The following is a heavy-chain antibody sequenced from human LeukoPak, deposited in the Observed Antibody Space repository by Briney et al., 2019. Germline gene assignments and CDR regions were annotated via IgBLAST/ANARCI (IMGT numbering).Heavy chain of an antibody. CDR3: ARDHNWGPDY. CDR1: GYTFTDHY. J-gene: IGHJ4*02. CDR2: IKPDSGGT. V-gene: IGHV1-2*02. Sequence: ASVKVSCKASGYTFTDHYMHWVRQAPGQGLAWVGWIKPDSGGTHYSQTLQGRVTLTTDTSIRTAYMELGGLRSDDSAVYFCARDHNWGPDYWGQGTLVTVSS. D-gene: IGHD7-27*01.